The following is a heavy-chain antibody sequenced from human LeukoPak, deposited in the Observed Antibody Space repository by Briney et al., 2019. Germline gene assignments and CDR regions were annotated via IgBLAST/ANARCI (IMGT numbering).Heavy chain of an antibody. CDR3: AKDLYDILTGPDY. J-gene: IGHJ4*02. Sequence: GGSLRLSCAASGFTFTNAWMTWVRQAPGKGLEWVSGISWNSGSIGYADSVKGRFTISRDNAKNSLYLQMNSLRAEDTALYYCAKDLYDILTGPDYWGQGTLVTVSS. V-gene: IGHV3-9*01. CDR1: GFTFTNAW. D-gene: IGHD3-9*01. CDR2: ISWNSGSI.